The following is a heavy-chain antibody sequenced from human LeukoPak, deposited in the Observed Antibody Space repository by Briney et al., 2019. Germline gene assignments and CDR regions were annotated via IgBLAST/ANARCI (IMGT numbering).Heavy chain of an antibody. CDR3: ARGRSYSSGWYGNSEFDY. J-gene: IGHJ4*02. V-gene: IGHV1-18*01. D-gene: IGHD6-19*01. CDR2: ISAYNGNT. CDR1: GYTFTSYG. Sequence: ASVKVSCKASGYTFTSYGISWVRQAPGQGLEWMGWISAYNGNTNYAQKLQGRVTMTTDTSTSTAYMELRSLRSDDTAVYYCARGRSYSSGWYGNSEFDYWGQGTLVTVSS.